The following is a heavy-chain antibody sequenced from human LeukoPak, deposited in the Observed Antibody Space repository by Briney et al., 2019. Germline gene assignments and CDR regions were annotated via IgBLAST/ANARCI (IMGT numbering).Heavy chain of an antibody. CDR3: ARGFGGGDGDPGVFDI. J-gene: IGHJ3*02. Sequence: SQTLSLTCAVSGGSISSGGYYWSWIRQHPGKGLEWIGYIYYSGSTYYNPSLKSRVTISVDTSKNQFSLKLSSVTAADTAVDYWARGFGGGDGDPGVFDIWGKGTMVTVFS. CDR1: GGSISSGGYY. V-gene: IGHV4-31*11. D-gene: IGHD2-21*02. CDR2: IYYSGST.